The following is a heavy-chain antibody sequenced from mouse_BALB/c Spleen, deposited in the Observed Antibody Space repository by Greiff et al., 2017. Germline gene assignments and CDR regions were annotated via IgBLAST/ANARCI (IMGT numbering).Heavy chain of an antibody. D-gene: IGHD1-1*01. CDR1: GYTFTSYY. Sequence: QVQLQQSGPELVKPGASVRISCKASGYTFTSYYIHWVKQRPGQGLEWIGWIYPGNVNTKYNEKFKGKATLTADKSSSTAYMQLSSLTSEDSAVYFCARPSVSYGSPWFAYWGQGTLVTVSA. V-gene: IGHV1S56*01. CDR3: ARPSVSYGSPWFAY. CDR2: IYPGNVNT. J-gene: IGHJ3*01.